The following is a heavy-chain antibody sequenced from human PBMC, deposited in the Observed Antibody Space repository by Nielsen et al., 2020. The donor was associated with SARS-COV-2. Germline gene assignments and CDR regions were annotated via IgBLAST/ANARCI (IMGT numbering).Heavy chain of an antibody. D-gene: IGHD1-1*01. CDR2: IYHSGAT. CDR3: VRGQTGALYY. V-gene: IGHV4-39*07. J-gene: IGHJ4*02. Sequence: SETLSLTCAVSGGSISSGGSYWGWIRQSPGKGLEWIGSIYHSGATYYSESLKSRATISIDRSQNQFSLKVNSLTAADTAVYYCVRGQTGALYYWGQGSLVTVSS. CDR1: GGSISSGGSY.